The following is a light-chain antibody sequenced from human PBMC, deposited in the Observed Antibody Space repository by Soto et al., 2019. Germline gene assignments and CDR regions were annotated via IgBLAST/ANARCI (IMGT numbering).Light chain of an antibody. Sequence: EIVLTQSPGTLSLSPGVRGTLSCRASQSVSSSYLAWYQQKPGQAPRLLIYGASSRATGIPDRFSGSGSGTDFTLTISRLEPEDFAVYYCQQYGDSPWTFGQGTKVDVK. J-gene: IGKJ1*01. CDR2: GAS. CDR1: QSVSSSY. V-gene: IGKV3-20*01. CDR3: QQYGDSPWT.